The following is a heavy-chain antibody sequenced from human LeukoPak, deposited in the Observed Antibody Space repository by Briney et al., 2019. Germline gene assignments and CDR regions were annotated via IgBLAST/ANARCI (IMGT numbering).Heavy chain of an antibody. J-gene: IGHJ4*02. CDR2: INPAGSET. D-gene: IGHD3-10*01. CDR1: GFSFSAYW. CDR3: ARDVVLGSGSCAS. V-gene: IGHV3-7*01. Sequence: GGSLRLSCAASGFSFSAYWMTWVRQAPGTGLEWVANINPAGSETYYVDPVKGRFTVSRDNAKNTLFLQMNSLRVEDTAVYFCARDVVLGSGSCASWGQGTLVIVSS.